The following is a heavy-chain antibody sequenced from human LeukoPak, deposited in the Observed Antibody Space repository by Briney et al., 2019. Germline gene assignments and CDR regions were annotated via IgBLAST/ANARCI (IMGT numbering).Heavy chain of an antibody. CDR1: GGSISSGGYY. Sequence: SQTLSLTCTVSGGSISSGGYYWSWIRQHLGKGLEWIGYIYYSGSTYYNPSLKSRVTISVDTSKNQFSLKLSSVTAADTAVYYCARDALRLGGWFDPWGQGTLVTVSS. V-gene: IGHV4-31*03. D-gene: IGHD3-16*01. CDR3: ARDALRLGGWFDP. CDR2: IYYSGST. J-gene: IGHJ5*02.